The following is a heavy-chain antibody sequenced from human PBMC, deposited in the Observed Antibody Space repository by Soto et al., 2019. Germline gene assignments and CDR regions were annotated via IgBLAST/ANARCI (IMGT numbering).Heavy chain of an antibody. CDR2: IYHSGNT. J-gene: IGHJ5*02. Sequence: QLQLQESGSGLVKPSQTLSLTCAVSGDPITSGGYSWSWIRQSPQKGLEWIGYIYHSGNTYYNPSLKSRVTMSVDISKNQFSLHLTSVTAADTAVYYCARYYGPKPWFDPWGQGTLVTVSS. CDR3: ARYYGPKPWFDP. V-gene: IGHV4-30-2*06. CDR1: GDPITSGGYS. D-gene: IGHD3-16*01.